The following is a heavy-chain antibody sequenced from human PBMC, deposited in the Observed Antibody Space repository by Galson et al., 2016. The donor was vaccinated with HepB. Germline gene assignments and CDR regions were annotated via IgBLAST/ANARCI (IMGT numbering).Heavy chain of an antibody. V-gene: IGHV5-51*01. CDR2: IYPGDSDT. CDR1: EYSFPNYW. CDR3: ARLGGGRIASRRRYSYYGMDV. J-gene: IGHJ6*02. D-gene: IGHD6-6*01. Sequence: QSGAEVKKPGESLKISCKGSEYSFPNYWIGWVRQMPGKGLEWMGIIYPGDSDTRYSPSFQGQVPISADKSIRTAYLQWSSLKVSDTAMYYCARLGGGRIASRRRYSYYGMDVWGQGTTVTVSS.